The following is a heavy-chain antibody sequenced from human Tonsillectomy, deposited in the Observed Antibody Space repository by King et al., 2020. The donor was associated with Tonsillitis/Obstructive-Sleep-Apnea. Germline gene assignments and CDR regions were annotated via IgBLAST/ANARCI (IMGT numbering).Heavy chain of an antibody. D-gene: IGHD2-2*01. J-gene: IGHJ4*02. CDR3: ARDPLFTVDAVVAGVPFAY. CDR1: GFTFSDYV. CDR2: IRSKAYGGTT. V-gene: IGHV3-49*05. Sequence: VQLVESGGGLVKPGRSLRLSCTPSGFTFSDYVMSWFRQAPGKGLEWVGFIRSKAYGGTTEYAASVKGRFTISRDDSKSIAYLQMNGLKTEDTAVYYCARDPLFTVDAVVAGVPFAYWGQGNLVTVSS.